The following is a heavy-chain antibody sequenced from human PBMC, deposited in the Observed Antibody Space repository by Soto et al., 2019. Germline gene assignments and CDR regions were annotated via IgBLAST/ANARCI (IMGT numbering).Heavy chain of an antibody. V-gene: IGHV1-69*01. D-gene: IGHD6-19*01. CDR2: IIPLFGTT. Sequence: QVHLVQSGAEVKKPGSSVKVSCRASGGTFNTYGFNWVRQAPGQGLEWMGGIIPLFGTTTYAQNFQARVTITADQSTTTADMEMSGLTSEDTAVYFCARGGELAGWMPFDSWGQGPLVTVSS. CDR3: ARGGELAGWMPFDS. CDR1: GGTFNTYG. J-gene: IGHJ4*02.